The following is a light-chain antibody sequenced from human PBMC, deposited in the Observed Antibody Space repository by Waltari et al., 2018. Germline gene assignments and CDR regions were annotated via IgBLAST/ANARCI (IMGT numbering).Light chain of an antibody. CDR2: GAF. CDR1: KSVGRS. Sequence: EIVLTQSPGTLSLSPGERATLSCRASKSVGRSLAWYQQKPGQAPRLLIYGAFIRATGIADRFSGSGSGTDFSLTISRLEPEDFAVYYCQHYVRLPVTFGQGTKVEIK. CDR3: QHYVRLPVT. J-gene: IGKJ1*01. V-gene: IGKV3-20*01.